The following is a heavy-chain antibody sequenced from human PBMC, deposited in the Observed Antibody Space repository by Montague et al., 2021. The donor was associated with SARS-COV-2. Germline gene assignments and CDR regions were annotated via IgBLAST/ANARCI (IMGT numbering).Heavy chain of an antibody. D-gene: IGHD5-12*01. J-gene: IGHJ4*02. CDR2: INHSGYT. CDR1: GASSSNYY. CDR3: ASAPRYSFGFWAY. V-gene: IGHV4-34*01. Sequence: SETLSLTCAVYGASSSNYYWSWIRQSPGKGLKWVGEINHSGYTDYNPSLESRLTISLDSSKKQFSLKMTSVTAADTAIYYCASAPRYSFGFWAYWGQGTLVSVSS.